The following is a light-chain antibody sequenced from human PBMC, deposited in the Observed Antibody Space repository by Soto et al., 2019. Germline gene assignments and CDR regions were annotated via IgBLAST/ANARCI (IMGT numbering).Light chain of an antibody. CDR1: QSISSW. V-gene: IGKV1-5*03. CDR2: KAS. J-gene: IGKJ1*01. CDR3: QQYNDNWT. Sequence: DIQMTQSPSTLSASVGDRVTITCRASQSISSWLAWYQQKPGTAPKLLIYKASTLQSGVPSRFSGSGSGTEFTLTISSLQPDASATYYCQQYNDNWTFGQGTKV.